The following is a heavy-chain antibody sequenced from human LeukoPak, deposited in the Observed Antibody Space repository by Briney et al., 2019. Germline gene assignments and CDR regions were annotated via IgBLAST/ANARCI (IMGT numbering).Heavy chain of an antibody. V-gene: IGHV1-18*01. D-gene: IGHD5-24*01. CDR2: ISAYNGNT. J-gene: IGHJ4*02. CDR1: GYTFTSFG. CDR3: ARDGASRDGYKPFDY. Sequence: ASVKVSCKASGYTFTSFGISWVRQAPGQGLEWMGWISAYNGNTNYAQKLQGRVTMTTDTSTSTAYMELRSLRSDDTAVYYCARDGASRDGYKPFDYWGQGTLVTVSS.